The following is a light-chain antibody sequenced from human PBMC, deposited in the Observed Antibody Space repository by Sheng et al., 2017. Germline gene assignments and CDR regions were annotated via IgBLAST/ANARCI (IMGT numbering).Light chain of an antibody. CDR3: QQYSDWPS. CDR2: GAS. V-gene: IGKV3-15*01. Sequence: EIVMTQSPATLSVSPGDTATLSCRASQSISSNLAWYQQKPGQAPRLLIYGASTRATGFPARFSGSGSGTEFTLTISSLQSEDFAVYYCQQYSDWPSFGGGTKVEIK. J-gene: IGKJ4*01. CDR1: QSISSN.